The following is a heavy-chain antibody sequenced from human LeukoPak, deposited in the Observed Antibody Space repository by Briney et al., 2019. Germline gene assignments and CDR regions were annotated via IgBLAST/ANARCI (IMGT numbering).Heavy chain of an antibody. CDR1: GYTFIGYY. CDR3: ARGVSDSRGYYHGDS. D-gene: IGHD3-22*01. CDR2: IIPNSGGT. V-gene: IGHV1-2*02. Sequence: ASVKVSCKASGYTFIGYYIHWVRQAPGQGLEWMGWIIPNSGGTNYAQNFQGRVAMTRDTSISTAYMELSRLRSDDTAVYYCARGVSDSRGYYHGDSWGQGTLVTVSS. J-gene: IGHJ4*02.